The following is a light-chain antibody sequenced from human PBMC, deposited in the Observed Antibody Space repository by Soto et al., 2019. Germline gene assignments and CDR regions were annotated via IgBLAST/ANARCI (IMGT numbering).Light chain of an antibody. CDR1: SSNIGNTY. CDR3: AAWDDSLTSWV. J-gene: IGLJ3*02. V-gene: IGLV1-47*01. CDR2: RNN. Sequence: QPVLTQPPSASGAPGQTVTISCSGSSSNIGNTYVYWFQQLPGTAPKLLIHRNNQRPSGVPDRFSGSRSGTSASLAISGLRSEDEADYYCAAWDDSLTSWVFGGGTKLTVL.